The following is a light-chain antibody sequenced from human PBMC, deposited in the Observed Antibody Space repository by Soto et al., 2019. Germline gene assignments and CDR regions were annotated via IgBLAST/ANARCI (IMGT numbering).Light chain of an antibody. V-gene: IGLV2-14*01. CDR3: SSYTTSSSVV. J-gene: IGLJ2*01. Sequence: QSALTQPASVSGSPGQSITISCTGGNNDVGAYNYVSWYQQHPGKAPKTMIYDVSNRPSGVSNRFSGSKSGNTASLTISGLQAEDEADYYCSSYTTSSSVVFGGGTQLTVL. CDR2: DVS. CDR1: NNDVGAYNY.